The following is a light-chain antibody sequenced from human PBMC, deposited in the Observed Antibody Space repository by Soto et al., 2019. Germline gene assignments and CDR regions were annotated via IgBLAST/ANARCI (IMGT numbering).Light chain of an antibody. J-gene: IGLJ1*01. CDR1: SSNIGAGYD. Sequence: QSVLTQPPSVSGAPGQRVTISCTGSSSNIGAGYDVHWYQQLPGTAPKLLIYGNSNRPSGVPDRFSRSKSGTSASLAITGLQAEDEADYYCQSYDSSLSLYVFGTGTKLTVL. CDR2: GNS. CDR3: QSYDSSLSLYV. V-gene: IGLV1-40*01.